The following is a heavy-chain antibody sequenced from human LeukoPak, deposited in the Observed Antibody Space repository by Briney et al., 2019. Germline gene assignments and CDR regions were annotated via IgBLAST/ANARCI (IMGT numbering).Heavy chain of an antibody. V-gene: IGHV4-31*03. CDR2: IYYSGST. D-gene: IGHD5-18*01. Sequence: SETLSLTCTVSGGSISSGGYYWSWIRQHPGKGLEWIGYIYYSGSTYYNPSLKSRVTISVDTSKNQFSLKLSSVTAADTAVYCCARETRGYSYGPEGVDYFDYWGQGTLVTVSS. CDR3: ARETRGYSYGPEGVDYFDY. CDR1: GGSISSGGYY. J-gene: IGHJ4*02.